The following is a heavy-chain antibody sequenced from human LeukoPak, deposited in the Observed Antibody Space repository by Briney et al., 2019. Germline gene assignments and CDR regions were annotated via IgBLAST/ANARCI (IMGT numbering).Heavy chain of an antibody. D-gene: IGHD6-13*01. CDR1: GGSFSGYY. CDR3: ARTMYSSSCLDY. J-gene: IGHJ4*02. V-gene: IGHV4-34*01. CDR2: INPSRNT. Sequence: SETLSLTCAVFGGSFSGYYWNWIRQPPGKGLEWIGQINPSRNTNYNPSLKSRVTISVDTSKKQFSLKLSSVTAADTAVYYCARTMYSSSCLDYWGQGTLVTVSS.